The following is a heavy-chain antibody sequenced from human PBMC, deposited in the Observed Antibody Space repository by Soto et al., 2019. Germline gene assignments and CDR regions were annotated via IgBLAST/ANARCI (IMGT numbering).Heavy chain of an antibody. CDR2: IKQDGSEK. V-gene: IGHV3-7*03. Sequence: PGGSLRLSCAASGFTFSSYVMSWVRQAPGKGLEWVANIKQDGSEKYYVDSVKGRFTISRDNARNSLYLQMNSLRAEDTAVYYCARDRIYDYVWGSYRSAYFDYWGQGTLVTVSS. J-gene: IGHJ4*02. D-gene: IGHD3-16*02. CDR3: ARDRIYDYVWGSYRSAYFDY. CDR1: GFTFSSYV.